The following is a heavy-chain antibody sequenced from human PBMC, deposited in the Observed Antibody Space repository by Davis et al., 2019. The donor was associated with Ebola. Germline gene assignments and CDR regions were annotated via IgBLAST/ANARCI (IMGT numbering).Heavy chain of an antibody. J-gene: IGHJ5*02. CDR3: ARDLTGITCCS. CDR1: GYTFPDSY. Sequence: ASVKVSCKASGYTFPDSYIHWVRQAPGQGLEYMGWINPNNGDTYYAPKFQGRVTLTRDTSISTAFMELSGLTSDDTADYYCARDLTGITCCSWGQGTLVTVSS. CDR2: INPNNGDT. D-gene: IGHD2-2*01. V-gene: IGHV1-2*02.